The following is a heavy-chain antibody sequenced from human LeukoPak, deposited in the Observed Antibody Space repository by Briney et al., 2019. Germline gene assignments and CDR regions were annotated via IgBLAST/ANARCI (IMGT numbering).Heavy chain of an antibody. CDR3: ARRYCSGGSCYLYYFDY. Sequence: SETLSLTCTVSGDSISSSNYYWGWIRQSPGRGLEWIGSMYYRGSTDYNPSLKSRVTISVDTSKNQFSLKLSSVTAADTAVYYCARRYCSGGSCYLYYFDYWGQGTLVTVSS. J-gene: IGHJ4*02. D-gene: IGHD2-15*01. CDR2: MYYRGST. CDR1: GDSISSSNYY. V-gene: IGHV4-39*07.